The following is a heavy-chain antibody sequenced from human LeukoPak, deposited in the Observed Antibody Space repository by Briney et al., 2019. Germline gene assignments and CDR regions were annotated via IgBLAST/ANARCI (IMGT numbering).Heavy chain of an antibody. D-gene: IGHD3-10*01. J-gene: IGHJ4*02. CDR2: IYYSGST. V-gene: IGHV4-59*08. Sequence: PSETLSLTCTVSGGSISSYYWSWIRQPPGKGLEWIEYIYYSGSTNYNPSLKSRVTISVDTSKNQFSLKLSSVTAADTAVYYCARVGTGTEWFGETKPYYFDYWGQGTLVTVSS. CDR3: ARVGTGTEWFGETKPYYFDY. CDR1: GGSISSYY.